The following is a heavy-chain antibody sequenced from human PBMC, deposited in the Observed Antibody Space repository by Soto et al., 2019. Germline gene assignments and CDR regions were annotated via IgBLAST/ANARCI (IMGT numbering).Heavy chain of an antibody. Sequence: QVQLQESGPGLVKPSQTLTLTCTVSGASISSGGYYWSWIRQHPGKGLEWIGYIYNSGPTYYNPPFKSRVTIPVDASKNKFSLKVTSVSAADTAVYYCARDGAGRYAMDVWGHGTTVTVSS. V-gene: IGHV4-31*03. CDR2: IYNSGPT. D-gene: IGHD3-16*01. J-gene: IGHJ6*02. CDR3: ARDGAGRYAMDV. CDR1: GASISSGGYY.